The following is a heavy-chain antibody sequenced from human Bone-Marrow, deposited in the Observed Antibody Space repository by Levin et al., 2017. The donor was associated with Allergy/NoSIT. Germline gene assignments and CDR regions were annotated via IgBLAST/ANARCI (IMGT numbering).Heavy chain of an antibody. D-gene: IGHD2-2*01. CDR1: GYSIENGYY. J-gene: IGHJ5*02. CDR2: VFHTGIT. CDR3: ARGVGETRFCTSTSCSTTYVDL. Sequence: SCAASGYSIENGYYWGWIRQAPQRGLEWIGNVFHTGITHYTSSLQSRVTISMDTSINQFSLILTSLTAADTAVYYCARGVGETRFCTSTSCSTTYVDLWGQGALVTVSS. V-gene: IGHV4-38-2*01.